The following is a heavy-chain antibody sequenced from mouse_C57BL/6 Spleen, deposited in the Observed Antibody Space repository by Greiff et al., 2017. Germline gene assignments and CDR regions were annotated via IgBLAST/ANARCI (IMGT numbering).Heavy chain of an antibody. CDR1: GFTFSSYT. CDR3: ASYGNYAMDY. J-gene: IGHJ4*01. V-gene: IGHV5-9*01. CDR2: ISGGGGNT. Sequence: EVKLVESGGGLVKPGGSLKLSCAASGFTFSSYTMSWVRQTPEKRLEWVATISGGGGNTYYPDSVKGRFTISRDNAKNTLYLQMSSLRSEDTALYYCASYGNYAMDYWGQGTSVTVSS. D-gene: IGHD2-1*01.